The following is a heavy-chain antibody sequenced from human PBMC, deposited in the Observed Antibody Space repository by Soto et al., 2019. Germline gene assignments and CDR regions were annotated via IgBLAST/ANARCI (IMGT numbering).Heavy chain of an antibody. CDR2: INAGNGKT. V-gene: IGHV1-3*01. Sequence: ASVKVSCKASEDTFTRYVRHWVRQAPGQRLEWMGWINAGNGKTKYSQNFQGRVTITRDASASTAYMELSSLRAEDTAVYYCAKAVTLVRGINPYSYGLDVWGQGTTVTVSS. CDR3: AKAVTLVRGINPYSYGLDV. CDR1: EDTFTRYV. J-gene: IGHJ6*02. D-gene: IGHD3-10*01.